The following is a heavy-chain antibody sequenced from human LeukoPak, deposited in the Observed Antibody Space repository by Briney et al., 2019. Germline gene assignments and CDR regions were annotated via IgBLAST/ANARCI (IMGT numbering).Heavy chain of an antibody. V-gene: IGHV1-18*01. Sequence: ASVKVSCKASGYTFTSYGISWVRQAPGQGLEWMGWISAYNGNTNYAQKLQGRVTMTRNTSISTAYMELSSLRSEDTAVYYCARGPLDTFVPYYDFWSSYYYYGMDVWGQGTTVTVSS. J-gene: IGHJ6*02. CDR2: ISAYNGNT. CDR3: ARGPLDTFVPYYDFWSSYYYYGMDV. D-gene: IGHD3-3*01. CDR1: GYTFTSYG.